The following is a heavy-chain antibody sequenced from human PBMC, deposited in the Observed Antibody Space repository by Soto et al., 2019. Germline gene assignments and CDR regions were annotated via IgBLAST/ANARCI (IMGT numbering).Heavy chain of an antibody. CDR3: AKAYCSGGSCYYYYMDV. CDR1: GFTFSSYA. D-gene: IGHD2-15*01. CDR2: ISGSGGST. J-gene: IGHJ6*03. V-gene: IGHV3-23*01. Sequence: PGGSLRLSCAASGFTFSSYAMSWVRQAPGKGLEWVSAISGSGGSTYYADSVKGRFTISRDNSKNTLYLQMNSLRAEDTAVYYCAKAYCSGGSCYYYYMDVWGKGTTVTVSS.